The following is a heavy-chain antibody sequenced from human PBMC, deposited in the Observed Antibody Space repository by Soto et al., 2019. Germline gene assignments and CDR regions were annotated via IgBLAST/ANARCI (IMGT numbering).Heavy chain of an antibody. V-gene: IGHV1-69*13. CDR1: GGTFSSYA. Sequence: SVKVSCKTSGGTFSSYALCWVRQAPGQGLEWMGGIIPLFGTPKYAEKFQGRVTITADENTGTVYMDLSSLTYEDTAIYYCARGWAPGFDFWSEYPHLFHFAMDFWGRGTSVTVSS. D-gene: IGHD3-3*01. CDR2: IIPLFGTP. CDR3: ARGWAPGFDFWSEYPHLFHFAMDF. J-gene: IGHJ6*02.